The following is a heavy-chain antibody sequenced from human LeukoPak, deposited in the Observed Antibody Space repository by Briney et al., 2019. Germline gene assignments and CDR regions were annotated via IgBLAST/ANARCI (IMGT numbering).Heavy chain of an antibody. Sequence: ASVKVSCTVSGYTLTELSIHWVRQAPGKGLEWMGGFDPEDGETIYAQKFQGRVTMTEDTSTDTAYMELSSLRSEDTAVYYCARDLGYCSSTSCPEGWFDPWGQGTLVTVSS. CDR2: FDPEDGET. V-gene: IGHV1-24*01. J-gene: IGHJ5*02. CDR3: ARDLGYCSSTSCPEGWFDP. D-gene: IGHD2-2*01. CDR1: GYTLTELS.